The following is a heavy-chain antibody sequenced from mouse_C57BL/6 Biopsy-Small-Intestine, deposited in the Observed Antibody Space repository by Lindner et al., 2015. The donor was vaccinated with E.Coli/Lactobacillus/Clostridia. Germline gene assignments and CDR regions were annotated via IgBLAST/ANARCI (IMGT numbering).Heavy chain of an antibody. J-gene: IGHJ4*01. CDR2: FHPFNDDA. V-gene: IGHV1-47*01. CDR3: ARGYDYPYYAMDY. D-gene: IGHD2-4*01. CDR1: GYTFTTYP. Sequence: VQLQESGAELVKPGASVKMSCKASGYTFTTYPIEWMKKSHGKSLEWIGNFHPFNDDAKYNEKFKGKATLTVEKSSRTVYLELSRLTSDDSAVYYCARGYDYPYYAMDYWGQGTSVTVSS.